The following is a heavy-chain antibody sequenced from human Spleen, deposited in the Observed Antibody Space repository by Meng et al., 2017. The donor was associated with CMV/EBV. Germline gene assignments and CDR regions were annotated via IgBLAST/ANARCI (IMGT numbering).Heavy chain of an antibody. CDR2: INPNSGGT. V-gene: IGHV1-2*02. D-gene: IGHD1-7*01. Sequence: ASVKVSCKASGYTFTGYYTHWVRQAPGQGLEWMGWINPNSGGTNYAQKFQGRVTMTRDTSISTAYMELSRLRSDDTAVYYCASGFEAGTTRFDYWGQGTLVTVSS. J-gene: IGHJ4*02. CDR1: GYTFTGYY. CDR3: ASGFEAGTTRFDY.